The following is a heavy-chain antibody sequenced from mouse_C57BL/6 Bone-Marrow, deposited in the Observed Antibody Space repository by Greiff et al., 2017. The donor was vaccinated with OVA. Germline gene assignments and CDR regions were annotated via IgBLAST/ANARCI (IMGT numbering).Heavy chain of an antibody. Sequence: QVQLQQPGAELVKPGASVKLSCKASGYTFTSYWMQWVKQRPGQGLEWIGEIDPSDSYTNYNHKFKGKATLTVDTSSSTAYMQHSSLTSEDSAVYDCARSLYYAHIAYWGQETLVTVSA. J-gene: IGHJ3*01. CDR1: GYTFTSYW. V-gene: IGHV1-50*01. CDR2: IDPSDSYT. CDR3: ARSLYYAHIAY. D-gene: IGHD1-1*01.